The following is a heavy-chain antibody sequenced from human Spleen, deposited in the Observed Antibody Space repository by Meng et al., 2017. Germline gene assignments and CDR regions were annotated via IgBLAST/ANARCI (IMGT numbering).Heavy chain of an antibody. CDR2: LGAHDGDT. CDR3: ARGTPGRSYSDY. D-gene: IGHD3-10*01. CDR1: DYTVTGYG. Sequence: QVQTVQSGPEVKNPGASVTVYCKASDYTVTGYGVSRVRQAPGQGLEWMAWLGAHDGDTSHAPKFQGRVTVSADRPTATAYMELRSLRSDDTAVYYCARGTPGRSYSDYWGQGTLVTVSS. J-gene: IGHJ4*02. V-gene: IGHV1-18*01.